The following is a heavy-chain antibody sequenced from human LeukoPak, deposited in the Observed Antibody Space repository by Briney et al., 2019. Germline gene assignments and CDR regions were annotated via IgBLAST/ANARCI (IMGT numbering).Heavy chain of an antibody. CDR1: GGSISSSSYY. J-gene: IGHJ3*02. V-gene: IGHV4-39*07. CDR3: AREYSSGWYGSAFDI. D-gene: IGHD6-19*01. CDR2: IYYSGST. Sequence: SETLSLTCTVSGGSISSSSYYWGWIRQPPGKGLEWFGSIYYSGSTYYNPSLKSRVTISVDTSKNQFSLKLSSVTAADTAVYYCAREYSSGWYGSAFDIWGQGTMVTVSS.